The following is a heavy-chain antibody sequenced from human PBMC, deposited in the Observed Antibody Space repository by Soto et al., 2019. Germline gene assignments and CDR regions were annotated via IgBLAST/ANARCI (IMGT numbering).Heavy chain of an antibody. CDR2: ATHSGGT. J-gene: IGHJ6*02. Sequence: QVQLQQWGAELLKPSATLSLTCAVHGGSFSGYYWTWIRQAPGKGLEWVGEATHSGGTNYSPSLRSRVTISVDTSRKQFSLRLSSVTAADTAIYYCARGREMVWFGEETFGVDVWGQGTTVTVSS. CDR3: ARGREMVWFGEETFGVDV. D-gene: IGHD3-10*01. CDR1: GGSFSGYY. V-gene: IGHV4-34*02.